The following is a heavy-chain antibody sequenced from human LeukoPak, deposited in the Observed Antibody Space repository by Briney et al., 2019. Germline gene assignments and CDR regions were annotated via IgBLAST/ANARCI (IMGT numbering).Heavy chain of an antibody. Sequence: GGSLRLSCAASGFTFSRHSINWVRQAPGKGLEWVSGISGRGGSTYYADSVKGRFTISRDNSKNTLYLQMNSLRAEDTAVYYCAKDFWSGYYVGYFDYWGQGTLVTVSS. J-gene: IGHJ4*02. V-gene: IGHV3-23*01. CDR3: AKDFWSGYYVGYFDY. CDR1: GFTFSRHS. CDR2: ISGRGGST. D-gene: IGHD3-3*01.